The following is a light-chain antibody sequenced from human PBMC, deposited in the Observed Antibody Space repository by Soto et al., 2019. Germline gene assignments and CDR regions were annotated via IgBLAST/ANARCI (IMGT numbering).Light chain of an antibody. Sequence: DIPMTQSPPSLSASVGDRVTITCRASQTVSKFLNWYQQKPGKAPDLLIYTTSTLHSGVPSRFSGSGSGTDFTLTISSLQPEDFATYYCQQTYSLPRTFGQGTKVE. CDR3: QQTYSLPRT. J-gene: IGKJ1*01. CDR1: QTVSKF. V-gene: IGKV1-39*01. CDR2: TTS.